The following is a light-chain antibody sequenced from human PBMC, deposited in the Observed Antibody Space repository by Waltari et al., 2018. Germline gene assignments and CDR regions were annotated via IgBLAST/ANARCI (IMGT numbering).Light chain of an antibody. CDR3: HSRDASGVGGS. CDR1: SLRSDY. CDR2: DKN. V-gene: IGLV3-19*01. J-gene: IGLJ2*01. Sequence: SSELTQDPAVSVAMGQTVRITCQGDSLRSDYASWYQQRPGQAPILVMYDKNNRPSGVPDRFSGSSSDNTASLIITGGQAEDEAFYYCHSRDASGVGGSFGGGTKLTVL.